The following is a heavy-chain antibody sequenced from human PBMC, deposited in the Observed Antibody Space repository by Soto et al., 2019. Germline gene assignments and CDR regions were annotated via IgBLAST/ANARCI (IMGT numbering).Heavy chain of an antibody. CDR1: GYTLTELS. V-gene: IGHV1-24*01. J-gene: IGHJ6*02. CDR3: ATANYYGSGSYLYGMDV. D-gene: IGHD3-10*01. CDR2: FDPEDGET. Sequence: ASVKVSCKVSGYTLTELSMHWVRQAPGKGLEWMGGFDPEDGETIYAQKFQDRVTMTEDTSTDTAYMELSSLRSEDTAVYYCATANYYGSGSYLYGMDVWGQGTTVTVSS.